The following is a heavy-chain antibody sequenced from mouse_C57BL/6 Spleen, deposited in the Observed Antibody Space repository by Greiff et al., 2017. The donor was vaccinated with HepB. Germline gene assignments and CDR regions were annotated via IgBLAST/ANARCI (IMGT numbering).Heavy chain of an antibody. CDR1: GYTFTDYY. CDR2: INPNNGGT. J-gene: IGHJ1*03. CDR3: ARRDGYWYFDV. Sequence: VQLKQSGPELVKPGASVKISCKASGYTFTDYYMNWVKQSHGKSLEWIGDINPNNGGTSYNQKFKGKATLTVDKSSSTAYMELRSLTSEDSAVYYCARRDGYWYFDVWGTGTTVTVSS. D-gene: IGHD2-3*01. V-gene: IGHV1-26*01.